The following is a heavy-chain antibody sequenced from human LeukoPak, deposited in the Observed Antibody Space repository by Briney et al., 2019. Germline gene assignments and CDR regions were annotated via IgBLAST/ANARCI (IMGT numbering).Heavy chain of an antibody. Sequence: PSETLSLTCTVSGGSISSGNYYWSWIRQHPGKGLEWIGYIHYSGSTYYNPSLKSRVSISADTSENQFSLKLSSVTVADTAVYYCARAGWYDGLDIWGQGTTVTVSS. V-gene: IGHV4-31*03. CDR1: GGSISSGNYY. CDR2: IHYSGST. J-gene: IGHJ3*02. CDR3: ARAGWYDGLDI. D-gene: IGHD2-15*01.